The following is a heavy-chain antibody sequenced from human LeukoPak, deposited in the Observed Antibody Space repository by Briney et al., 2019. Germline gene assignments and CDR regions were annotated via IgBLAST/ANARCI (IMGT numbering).Heavy chain of an antibody. J-gene: IGHJ6*02. V-gene: IGHV1-8*01. D-gene: IGHD3-22*01. CDR3: ARGMFDNSGHYYYFYYALDV. CDR2: MNAKSRHT. Sequence: ASVKVSCKASGYTFTSYHIDWVRQAPGQGPEWMGWMNAKSRHTGYAQNLEGRVTMTRDTSTNTAYMELRGLRSEDTAVYFCARGMFDNSGHYYYFYYALDVWGQGTTVTVSS. CDR1: GYTFTSYH.